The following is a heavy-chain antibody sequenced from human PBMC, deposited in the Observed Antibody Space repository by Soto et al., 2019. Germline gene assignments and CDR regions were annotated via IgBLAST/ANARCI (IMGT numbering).Heavy chain of an antibody. J-gene: IGHJ4*02. Sequence: PGESLKTSCKTPGYSFTSYWIGWVRQMPGKGLEWMGIIYRGDSDTRYSPSVQGQVTLSADKSISTAYLQWSSLKASDTAMYYCARVRSYYYDSSGCYYFDYWGQGTLVTVSS. V-gene: IGHV5-51*01. D-gene: IGHD3-22*01. CDR3: ARVRSYYYDSSGCYYFDY. CDR1: GYSFTSYW. CDR2: IYRGDSDT.